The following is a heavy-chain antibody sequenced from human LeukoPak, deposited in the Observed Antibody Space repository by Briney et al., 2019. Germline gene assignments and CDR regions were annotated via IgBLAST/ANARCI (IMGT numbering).Heavy chain of an antibody. J-gene: IGHJ4*02. Sequence: GGSLRLSCAASGFTFSSYRMNWVRQAPGKGLEWVSSISSSSSYLYYADSVKGRFTSSRDNAKNSLYLQMNSLRAEDTAVYYCARGVAVAGHFDYWGQGTLVTVSS. CDR1: GFTFSSYR. V-gene: IGHV3-21*01. CDR3: ARGVAVAGHFDY. CDR2: ISSSSSYL. D-gene: IGHD6-19*01.